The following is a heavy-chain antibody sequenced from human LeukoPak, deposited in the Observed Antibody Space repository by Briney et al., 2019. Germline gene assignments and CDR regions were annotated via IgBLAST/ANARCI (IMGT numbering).Heavy chain of an antibody. CDR2: ISSSYGYT. V-gene: IGHV3-11*05. CDR3: ARGGGTYGFLFDY. D-gene: IGHD3-10*01. CDR1: GFTFSDYY. Sequence: GGSLRLSCAASGFTFSDYYMSWIRQAPGKGLEWISYISSSYGYTDYADSVEGRFTISRDNAKSSLYLHLNSLRAEDTAVYYCARGGGTYGFLFDYWGQGTLVTVSS. J-gene: IGHJ4*02.